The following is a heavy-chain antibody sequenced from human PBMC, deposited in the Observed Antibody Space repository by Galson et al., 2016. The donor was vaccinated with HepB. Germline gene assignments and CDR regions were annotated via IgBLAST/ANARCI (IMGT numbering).Heavy chain of an antibody. CDR2: INPSGGST. J-gene: IGHJ4*02. CDR1: GYTFTSYY. V-gene: IGHV1-46*01. CDR3: ARNAMYCSSTSCSTYYFDY. Sequence: SVKVSCKASGYTFTSYYMHWVRQAPGQGLEWMGIINPSGGSTSYAQKFQGRVTMTRDTPTSTVYMELSSLRSEDTAVYYCARNAMYCSSTSCSTYYFDYWGQGTLVTVSS. D-gene: IGHD2-2*01.